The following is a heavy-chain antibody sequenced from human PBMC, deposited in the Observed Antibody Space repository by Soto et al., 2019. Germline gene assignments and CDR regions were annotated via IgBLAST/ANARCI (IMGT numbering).Heavy chain of an antibody. CDR1: GGSISSSSYY. D-gene: IGHD3-10*01. Sequence: SETLSLTCTVSGGSISSSSYYWGWIRQPPGKGLEWIGTIYYSGSTYYNPSLQSRVTVSVDTSKNQFSLKLSSVTAADTAVYFCARHVKKGSTTPRGVDYWGLGTLVTVSS. CDR3: ARHVKKGSTTPRGVDY. CDR2: IYYSGST. J-gene: IGHJ4*02. V-gene: IGHV4-39*01.